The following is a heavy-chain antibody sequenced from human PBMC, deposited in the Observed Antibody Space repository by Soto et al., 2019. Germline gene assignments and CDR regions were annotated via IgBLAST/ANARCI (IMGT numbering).Heavy chain of an antibody. CDR3: AIESYGGEFDY. Sequence: QVQLVQSGAEEKKPGASVKVSCKASGYTFTSYAMHWVRQAPGQRLEWMGWINAGNGNTKYSQKFQGRVTITRDTSASTAYMELSSLRSEYKAVYYCAIESYGGEFDYWGQGTLVTVSS. CDR1: GYTFTSYA. J-gene: IGHJ4*02. D-gene: IGHD4-17*01. CDR2: INAGNGNT. V-gene: IGHV1-3*05.